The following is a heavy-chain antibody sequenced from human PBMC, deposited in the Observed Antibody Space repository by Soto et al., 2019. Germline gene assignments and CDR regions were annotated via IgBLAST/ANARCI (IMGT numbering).Heavy chain of an antibody. J-gene: IGHJ4*02. CDR3: ARSPPRTYCSSTSCYLSPYFDY. Sequence: GASVKVSCKASGYTFTIYGISCVRQSPLQWLDWMGCISAYNGNTNYAQKLQGRVTMTTDTSTSTAYMELRSLRSDDTAVYYCARSPPRTYCSSTSCYLSPYFDYWGQGTLVTVSS. D-gene: IGHD2-2*01. V-gene: IGHV1-18*04. CDR1: GYTFTIYG. CDR2: ISAYNGNT.